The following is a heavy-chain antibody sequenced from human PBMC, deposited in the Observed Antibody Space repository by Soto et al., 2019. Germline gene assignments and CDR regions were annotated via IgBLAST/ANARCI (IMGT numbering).Heavy chain of an antibody. Sequence: QVQLVQSGAEVKKPGSSVKVSCKASGGTFSSYTISWVRQAPGQGLEWMGRIIPILGIANYAQKFQGRVTITADKSTGTAYGELGSRRAEDTAVCYCARGGSSWFDPWGQGTLVTVSS. V-gene: IGHV1-69*02. CDR1: GGTFSSYT. J-gene: IGHJ5*02. CDR3: ARGGSSWFDP. D-gene: IGHD6-13*01. CDR2: IIPILGIA.